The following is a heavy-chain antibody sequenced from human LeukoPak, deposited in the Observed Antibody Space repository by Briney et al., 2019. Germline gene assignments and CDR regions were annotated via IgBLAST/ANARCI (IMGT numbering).Heavy chain of an antibody. J-gene: IGHJ3*02. CDR2: INSYGSST. V-gene: IGHV3-74*01. CDR1: GFTFSSYW. CDR3: ARHGGYCGGDCHDAFDI. D-gene: IGHD2-21*02. Sequence: GGSLRLSCAASGFTFSSYWMHWVRQAPGKGLVWVSRINSYGSSTSYADSVKGRFTISRGNAKNTLYLQMNSLRAEDTAVYYCARHGGYCGGDCHDAFDIWGQGTMVTVSS.